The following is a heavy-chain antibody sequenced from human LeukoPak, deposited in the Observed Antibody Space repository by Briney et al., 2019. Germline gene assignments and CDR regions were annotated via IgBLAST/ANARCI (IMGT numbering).Heavy chain of an antibody. CDR3: ARIRLRAFGI. CDR2: IQQDGNQQ. D-gene: IGHD4-17*01. J-gene: IGHJ3*02. CDR1: GFSFSDYW. Sequence: GGSMRLSSAASGFSFSDYWMGWVRQAPGKGLEWLAKIQQDGNQQYYVDSVKGRVTISRNNAKNSLYMQMNSLRAEDTAIYYCARIRLRAFGIWGQGTMVTVSS. V-gene: IGHV3-7*02.